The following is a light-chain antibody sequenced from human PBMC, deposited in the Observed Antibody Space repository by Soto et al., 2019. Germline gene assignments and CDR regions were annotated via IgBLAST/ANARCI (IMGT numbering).Light chain of an antibody. CDR3: SSYAVSHNYV. V-gene: IGLV2-8*01. CDR2: EVS. J-gene: IGLJ1*01. Sequence: QSALTQPPPASGSPGQSVTISCTGTSSDVGGYNYVSWYQQHPGKAPKLMIYEVSKRPSGVPDRFSGSKSGNTASLTVSGLQAEDEADYYCSSYAVSHNYVFGTGTKVTVL. CDR1: SSDVGGYNY.